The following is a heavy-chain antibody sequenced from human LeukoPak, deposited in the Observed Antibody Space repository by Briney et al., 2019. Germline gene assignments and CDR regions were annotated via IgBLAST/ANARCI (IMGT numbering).Heavy chain of an antibody. CDR2: IWNDGNNK. CDR1: GFTFSRYG. Sequence: PGGSLRLSCAASGFTFSRYGMHWVRQAPGKGLEWVAVIWNDGNNKYYADSVKGRFTISRDNSKNTLYLQMNRLRAEDTAIYYCVRYVEMATTTGLDYWGQGTLVTVSS. CDR3: VRYVEMATTTGLDY. J-gene: IGHJ4*02. D-gene: IGHD5-24*01. V-gene: IGHV3-33*01.